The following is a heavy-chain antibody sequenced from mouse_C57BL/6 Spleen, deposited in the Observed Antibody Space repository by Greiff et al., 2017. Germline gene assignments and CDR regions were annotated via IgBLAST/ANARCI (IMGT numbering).Heavy chain of an antibody. CDR1: GYTFTSSW. CDR3: ARGGTGYFDH. CDR2: IYPSDSET. V-gene: IGHV1-61*01. D-gene: IGHD3-3*01. Sequence: QVQLQQPGAELVRPGSSVKLSCKASGYTFTSSWMDWVKQRPGQGLEWVGNIYPSDSETHYNQKFKDKATLTVDKSSSTAYMQLSSLTSEDSAVYYCARGGTGYFDHCCQGTTLTVSS. J-gene: IGHJ2*01.